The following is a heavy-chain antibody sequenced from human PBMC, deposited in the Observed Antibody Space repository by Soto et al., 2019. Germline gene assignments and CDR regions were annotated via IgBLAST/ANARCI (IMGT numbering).Heavy chain of an antibody. Sequence: GGSLRLSCTASGFTFGDYAMSWFRQAPGKGLEWVGFIRSKAYGGTTEYAASVKGRFTISRHDSKSIAYLQMNSLKTEDTAVYYCTRASEYCGGSCYLDYWGQGTLVTVSS. J-gene: IGHJ4*02. CDR2: IRSKAYGGTT. D-gene: IGHD2-15*01. CDR1: GFTFGDYA. CDR3: TRASEYCGGSCYLDY. V-gene: IGHV3-49*03.